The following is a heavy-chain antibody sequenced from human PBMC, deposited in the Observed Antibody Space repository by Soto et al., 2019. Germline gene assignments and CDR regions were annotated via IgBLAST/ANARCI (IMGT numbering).Heavy chain of an antibody. CDR3: ANHRGAVTTLSLPDYYYYGMDF. CDR2: IIPIFGTS. J-gene: IGHJ6*02. D-gene: IGHD4-17*01. V-gene: IGHV1-69*06. CDR1: GGTFSSYV. Sequence: SVKVSCKASGGTFSSYVISWVRQAPGQGLEWMGGIIPIFGTSKFAQTFQGRVTITADKSASTAYMELSSLTSEDTAVYYCANHRGAVTTLSLPDYYYYGMDFWGQGTTVTLSS.